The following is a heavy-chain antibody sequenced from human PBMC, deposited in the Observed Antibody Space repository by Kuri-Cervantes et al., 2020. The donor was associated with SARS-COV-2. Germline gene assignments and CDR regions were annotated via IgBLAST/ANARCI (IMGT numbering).Heavy chain of an antibody. Sequence: LCCTVSGGSISSGDYYWSWIRQPPGKGLEWVGYINYSGSTYYNPSLKSRVTISVDTSKNQFSLRLSSVTAADAAVYYCARRSTSITIFGVVNINPFDFWGQGTLVTVSS. CDR1: GGSISSGDYY. V-gene: IGHV4-30-4*01. CDR2: INYSGST. D-gene: IGHD3-3*01. J-gene: IGHJ4*02. CDR3: ARRSTSITIFGVVNINPFDF.